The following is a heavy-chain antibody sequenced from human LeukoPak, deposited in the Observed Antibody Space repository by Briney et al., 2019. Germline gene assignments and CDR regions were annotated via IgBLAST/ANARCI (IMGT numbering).Heavy chain of an antibody. CDR1: GYTFTGYY. D-gene: IGHD1-1*01. CDR2: INPNSGGT. Sequence: ASVKVSCKASGYTFTGYYMHWVRQAPGQGLEWMGWINPNSGGTNYAQKFQGRVTMTRDTSISTAYMDLTRLTYDDTALYYCARGDWNGDYWGQGTLVTVSS. CDR3: ARGDWNGDY. J-gene: IGHJ4*02. V-gene: IGHV1-2*02.